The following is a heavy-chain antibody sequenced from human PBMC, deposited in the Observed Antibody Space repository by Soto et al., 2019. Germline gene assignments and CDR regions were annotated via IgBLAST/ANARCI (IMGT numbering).Heavy chain of an antibody. D-gene: IGHD3-22*01. Sequence: GGSLRLSCAASGFTVSSNYMSWVRQAPGKGLEWISIIYSAGNTYYADSVKGRFTISRDNSKNTLYLQMNSLGAEDTAVYYCAREIYDDYDSSGFDHWGQGTLVTVSS. CDR2: IYSAGNT. V-gene: IGHV3-66*01. CDR1: GFTVSSNY. CDR3: AREIYDDYDSSGFDH. J-gene: IGHJ4*02.